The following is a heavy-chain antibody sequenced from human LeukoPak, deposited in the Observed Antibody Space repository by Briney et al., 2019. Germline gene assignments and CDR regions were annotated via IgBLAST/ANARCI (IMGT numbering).Heavy chain of an antibody. D-gene: IGHD2-8*01. CDR2: IYYSRST. V-gene: IGHV4-59*01. CDR3: ARDFSPRTKYYYIDV. J-gene: IGHJ6*03. CDR1: GGSISSYY. Sequence: SETLSLTCTVSGGSISSYYWSWIRQPPGKGLEWIGYIYYSRSTNYNPSLKSRVTISVDTSKNQFSLKLSSVTAADTAVYYCARDFSPRTKYYYIDVSGKGTTVTVSS.